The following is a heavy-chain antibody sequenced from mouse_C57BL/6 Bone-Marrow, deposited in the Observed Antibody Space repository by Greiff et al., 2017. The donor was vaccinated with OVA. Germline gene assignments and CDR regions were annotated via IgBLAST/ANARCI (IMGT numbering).Heavy chain of an antibody. J-gene: IGHJ1*03. CDR1: GYTFTSYW. Sequence: QVQLQQPGAELVKPGASVKLSCKASGYTFTSYWMHWVKQRPGQGLEWIGMIHPNSGSTNYNEKFKSKATLTVDKSSSTAYMQLSSLTSEDSAVYYCARRGSRFLYWYFDVWGTGTTVTVSS. CDR3: ARRGSRFLYWYFDV. D-gene: IGHD1-1*01. CDR2: IHPNSGST. V-gene: IGHV1-64*01.